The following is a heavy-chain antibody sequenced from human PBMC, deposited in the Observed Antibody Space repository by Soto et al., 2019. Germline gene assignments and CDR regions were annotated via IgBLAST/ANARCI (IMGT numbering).Heavy chain of an antibody. CDR1: GFTFSSYG. J-gene: IGHJ4*02. CDR3: ARSGYCSGGSCPLPDY. CDR2: ISYDGSNK. V-gene: IGHV3-30*03. D-gene: IGHD2-15*01. Sequence: GGSLRLSCAASGFTFSSYGMHWVRQAPGKGLEWVAVISYDGSNKYYADSVKGRFTISRDNSKNTLYLQMNSLRAEDTAVYYCARSGYCSGGSCPLPDYWGQGTLVTVSS.